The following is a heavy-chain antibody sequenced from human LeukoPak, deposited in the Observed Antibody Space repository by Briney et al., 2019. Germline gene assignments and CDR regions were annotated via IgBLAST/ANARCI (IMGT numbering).Heavy chain of an antibody. V-gene: IGHV1-18*01. Sequence: ASVKVSCKASGYTFTSYGISWVRQAPGQGLEWMGWISAYNGNSNYAQKLQGRVTMTTDTSTSTAYMELRSLRSDDTAVYYCARPIAVAGTIAYFDYWGQGTLVTVSS. CDR1: GYTFTSYG. D-gene: IGHD6-19*01. CDR3: ARPIAVAGTIAYFDY. J-gene: IGHJ4*02. CDR2: ISAYNGNS.